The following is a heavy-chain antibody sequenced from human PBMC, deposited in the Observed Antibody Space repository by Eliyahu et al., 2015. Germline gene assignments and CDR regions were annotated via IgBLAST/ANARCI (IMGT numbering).Heavy chain of an antibody. CDR2: ISGSGDXT. V-gene: IGHV3-23*04. CDR1: GFPXXNFA. Sequence: EVQLVESGGALAPPGGSLRXTCAAXGFPXXNFAMSWFRQDPGKGLEWVSSISGSGDXTNNIDFVEGRFTISRDNSRDMLFLQMNSLRDEDTAVYFCAKSGSRAWRGSLEDSWGQGTQVTVSS. D-gene: IGHD3-16*01. J-gene: IGHJ4*02. CDR3: AKSGSRAWRGSLEDS.